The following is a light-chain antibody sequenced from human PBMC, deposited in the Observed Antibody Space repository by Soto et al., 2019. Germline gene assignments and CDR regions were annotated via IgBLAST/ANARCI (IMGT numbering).Light chain of an antibody. V-gene: IGKV1-39*01. CDR1: QSISRY. CDR3: QQSYSTPRIT. Sequence: DFQMTQSPSSLSASVGDRVTITCRASQSISRYLNWYQQKPGKAPKLLIYAASSLQSGVPSRFSGSGSGTDFTLTISSLQPEDFATYYCQQSYSTPRITFGPGTKVDIK. J-gene: IGKJ3*01. CDR2: AAS.